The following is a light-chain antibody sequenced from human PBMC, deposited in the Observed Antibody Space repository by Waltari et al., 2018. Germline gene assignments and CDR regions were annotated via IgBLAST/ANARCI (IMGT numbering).Light chain of an antibody. Sequence: QSALTQPASVSGSPGQSITISCTGTSSDVGGYNYVSWYQQHPGKAPKLMIYDVSNRPSGVSNRFSGSKSGNTASLTSSGLQAEDEADDYCSSYTSTDVVFGGGTKLTVL. V-gene: IGLV2-14*01. CDR2: DVS. CDR1: SSDVGGYNY. J-gene: IGLJ2*01. CDR3: SSYTSTDVV.